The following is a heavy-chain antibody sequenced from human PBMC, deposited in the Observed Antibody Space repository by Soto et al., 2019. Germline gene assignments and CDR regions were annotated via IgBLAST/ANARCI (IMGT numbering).Heavy chain of an antibody. D-gene: IGHD3-22*01. CDR3: ARGRYYYDSSGYYYYYYDMDV. J-gene: IGHJ6*02. CDR2: IIPIFGTA. CDR1: GGTFSSYA. Sequence: SVKVSCKASGGTFSSYAISWVRQAPGQGLEWMGGIIPIFGTANYAQKFQGRVTITADESTSTAYMELSSLRSEDTAVYYCARGRYYYDSSGYYYYYYDMDVWGQGTTVTV. V-gene: IGHV1-69*13.